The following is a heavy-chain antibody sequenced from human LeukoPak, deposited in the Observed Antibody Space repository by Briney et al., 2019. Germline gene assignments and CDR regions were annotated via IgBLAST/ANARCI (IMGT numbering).Heavy chain of an antibody. CDR3: ARVHGFWQYYFDY. CDR2: ILYSGST. J-gene: IGHJ4*02. CDR1: GGSINSYY. Sequence: SETLSLICTVSGGSINSYYWSWIRQPPGKGLEWIGYILYSGSTNYNPSLKSRVTISVDTSENQFSLKLSSVTAADTAVYYCARVHGFWQYYFDYWGQGTLVTVSS. V-gene: IGHV4-59*01. D-gene: IGHD3/OR15-3a*01.